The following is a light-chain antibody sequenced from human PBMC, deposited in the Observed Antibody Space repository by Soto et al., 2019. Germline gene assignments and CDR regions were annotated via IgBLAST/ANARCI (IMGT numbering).Light chain of an antibody. V-gene: IGKV3-20*01. J-gene: IGKJ1*01. CDR3: QQYWT. CDR2: GAS. Sequence: EIVLTQSPGTLSLSPGERATLSCRASQSVSSSYLAWYQQKPGQAPRLLIYGASSRATGIPDRFSGSGSGTDFTLTISRLEPEDFAVYYCQQYWTVGQGTKVDIK. CDR1: QSVSSSY.